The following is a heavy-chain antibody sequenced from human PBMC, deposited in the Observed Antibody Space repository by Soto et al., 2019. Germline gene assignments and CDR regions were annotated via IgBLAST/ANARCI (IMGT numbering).Heavy chain of an antibody. CDR2: INHSGST. CDR1: GGSFSGYY. V-gene: IGHV4-34*01. J-gene: IGHJ6*02. D-gene: IGHD6-6*01. Sequence: SETLSLTCAVYGGSFSGYYWSWIRQPPGKGLEWIGEINHSGSTNYNPSLKSRVTISVDTSKNQFSLKLSSVTAADTAVYYCASFSPYSSSFYCGMDVWGQGTTATVSS. CDR3: ASFSPYSSSFYCGMDV.